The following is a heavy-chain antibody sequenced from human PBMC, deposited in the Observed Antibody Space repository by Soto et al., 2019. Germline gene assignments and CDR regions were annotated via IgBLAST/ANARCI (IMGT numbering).Heavy chain of an antibody. J-gene: IGHJ4*02. D-gene: IGHD6-13*01. CDR3: VKSRIAAADAFDY. CDR1: GFTFSSYA. CDR2: ISSNGGST. V-gene: IGHV3-64D*09. Sequence: GGSLRLSCSASGFTFSSYAMHWVRQAPGKGLEYVSAISSNGGSTYYADSVKGRFTISRDNSKNTLYLQMSSLRAEDTAVYYPVKSRIAAADAFDYWGQGTMVTVSS.